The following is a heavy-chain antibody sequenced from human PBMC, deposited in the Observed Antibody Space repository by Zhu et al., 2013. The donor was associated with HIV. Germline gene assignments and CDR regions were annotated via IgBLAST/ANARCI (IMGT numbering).Heavy chain of an antibody. CDR1: GGTFSSYA. CDR2: IIPIFGTA. D-gene: IGHD6-19*01. V-gene: IGHV1-69*06. J-gene: IGHJ5*02. Sequence: QVQLVQSGAEVKKPGSSVKVSCKASGGTFSSYAISWVRQAPGQGLEWMGGIIPIFGTANYAQKFQGRVTITADKSTSTAYMELSSLRSEDTAVYYCAFLRKPGIAVAGTGENPWGQGTLVTVSS. CDR3: AFLRKPGIAVAGTGENP.